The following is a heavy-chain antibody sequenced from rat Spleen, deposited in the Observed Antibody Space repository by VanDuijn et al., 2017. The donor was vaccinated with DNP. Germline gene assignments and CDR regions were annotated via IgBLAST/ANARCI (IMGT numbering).Heavy chain of an antibody. V-gene: IGHV3-3*01. J-gene: IGHJ2*01. CDR3: ARENRTTGGFDY. Sequence: EVQLQESGPGLVKPSQSLALTCSVTEYSITSSYRWNWIRKFPGNKLEWMGYINSAGSTNYNPSLKSRISITRDTSKNQVFLQVNSVTTEDTATYDCARENRTTGGFDYWGQGVMVTLSS. CDR2: INSAGST. CDR1: EYSITSSYR. D-gene: IGHD5-1*01.